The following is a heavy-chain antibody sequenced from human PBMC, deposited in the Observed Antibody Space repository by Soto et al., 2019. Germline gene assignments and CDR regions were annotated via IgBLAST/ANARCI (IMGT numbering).Heavy chain of an antibody. J-gene: IGHJ6*02. CDR3: ARVGATFVAYYYGMDV. CDR1: GGTFSSYT. Sequence: ASVKVSCKASGGTFSSYTISWVRQAPGQGLEWMGWISAYNGNTNYAQKLQGRVTMTTDTSTSTAYMELRSLRSDDTAVYYCARVGATFVAYYYGMDVWGQGTTVTVSS. CDR2: ISAYNGNT. V-gene: IGHV1-18*01. D-gene: IGHD1-26*01.